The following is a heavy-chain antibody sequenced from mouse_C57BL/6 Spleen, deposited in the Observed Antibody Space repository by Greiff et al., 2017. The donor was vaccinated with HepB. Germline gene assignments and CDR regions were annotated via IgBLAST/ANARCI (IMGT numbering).Heavy chain of an antibody. CDR3: ARDRGYSNPYGYFDV. CDR1: GYSITSGYY. D-gene: IGHD2-5*01. V-gene: IGHV3-6*01. Sequence: EVQLQESGPGLVKPSQSLSLTCSVTGYSITSGYYWNWIRQFPGNKLEWMGYISYDGSNNYNPSLKNRISITRDTSKNQFFLKLNSVTTEDTATYYCARDRGYSNPYGYFDVWGTGTTVTVSS. J-gene: IGHJ1*03. CDR2: ISYDGSN.